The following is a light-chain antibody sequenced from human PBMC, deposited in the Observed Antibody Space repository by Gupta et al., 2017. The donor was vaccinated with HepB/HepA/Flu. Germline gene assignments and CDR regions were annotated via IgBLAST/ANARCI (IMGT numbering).Light chain of an antibody. CDR1: QGIRND. CDR3: RQYYNFPPT. Sequence: IQMTQSPSSLSASIGDRVPITCRASQGIRNDVSWYQQKPGKAPKLLIFAASRLQSGVPSRFSGSGSGTDFTLTISSRQPEDFATYYCRQYYNFPPTFGQGTKVEVK. CDR2: AAS. J-gene: IGKJ1*01. V-gene: IGKV1-6*01.